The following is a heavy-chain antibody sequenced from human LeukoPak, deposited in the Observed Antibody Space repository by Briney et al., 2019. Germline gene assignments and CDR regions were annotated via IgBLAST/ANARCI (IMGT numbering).Heavy chain of an antibody. CDR1: GFTFSSYA. J-gene: IGHJ4*02. CDR3: ARGIGGPDY. CDR2: IRGSGDNT. V-gene: IGHV3-23*01. D-gene: IGHD4-23*01. Sequence: GGSLRLSCAASGFTFSSYAMSWVPQAPGKGLEWLSVIRGSGDNTYYADSVKGRFTISRDNSKSTLYLQMNSLRAEDTAIYYCARGIGGPDYWGRGTLVTVSS.